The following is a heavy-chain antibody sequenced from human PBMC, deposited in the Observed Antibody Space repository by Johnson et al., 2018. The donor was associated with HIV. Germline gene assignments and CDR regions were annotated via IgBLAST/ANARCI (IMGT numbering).Heavy chain of an antibody. D-gene: IGHD6-19*01. Sequence: EVQLVESGGGLVQPGRSLRLSCAASGFTFDDYAMHWVRQAPGKGLEWVSGISWNSGSIGYADSVKGRFTISRDNSKNTLYLQMNSLRAEDTAVYYCTGGWYNLSAFDIWGQGTMVTVSS. CDR1: GFTFDDYA. CDR3: TGGWYNLSAFDI. J-gene: IGHJ3*02. V-gene: IGHV3-9*01. CDR2: ISWNSGSI.